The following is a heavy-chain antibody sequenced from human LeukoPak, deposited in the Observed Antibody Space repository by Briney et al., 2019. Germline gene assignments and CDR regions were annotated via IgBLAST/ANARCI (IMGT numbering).Heavy chain of an antibody. Sequence: GGSLRLSCAAAGFTVSTSAMSWVRQAPGKGLEWVSGNSGSGGGTYYADSVKGRFSITRDISKNTLYLQMNSLRAEDTAIYYCAKDGKTRNWNYFQAKPVYWGQGTLVTVSS. CDR3: AKDGKTRNWNYFQAKPVY. CDR1: GFTVSTSA. CDR2: NSGSGGGT. V-gene: IGHV3-23*01. D-gene: IGHD1-7*01. J-gene: IGHJ4*02.